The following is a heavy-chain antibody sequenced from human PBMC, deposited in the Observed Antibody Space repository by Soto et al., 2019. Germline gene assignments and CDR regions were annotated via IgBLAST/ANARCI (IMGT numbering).Heavy chain of an antibody. J-gene: IGHJ4*02. V-gene: IGHV3-30*18. D-gene: IGHD2-8*02. CDR2: XXYXGXXX. CDR3: AKDHILVPQGY. Sequence: PGGSLRLSCAASGFTFSSYGIHWVRQAPGKGLEWXAVXXYXGXXXYXXXSVKGRFTISRDNSKNTLYLQMNSLRAEDTAVYYCAKDHILVPQGYWGQGTLVTVSS. CDR1: GFTFSSYG.